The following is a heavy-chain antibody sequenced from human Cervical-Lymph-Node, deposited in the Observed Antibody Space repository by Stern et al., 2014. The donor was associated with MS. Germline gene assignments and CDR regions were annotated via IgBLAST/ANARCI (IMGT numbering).Heavy chain of an antibody. D-gene: IGHD3-10*02. J-gene: IGHJ4*02. CDR3: ARGGLRPMSYFDS. CDR2: IIPIFGPA. V-gene: IGHV1-69*01. CDR1: GGSFISHA. Sequence: QVQLVQSGAEVKQPGSSVKVSCTASGGSFISHAFSWVRQAPGQGPEWMGGIIPIFGPAKYAQKFQGRVTITADASTSTAYMELSSLRSEDTAVYFCARGGLRPMSYFDSWGQGTLVTVSS.